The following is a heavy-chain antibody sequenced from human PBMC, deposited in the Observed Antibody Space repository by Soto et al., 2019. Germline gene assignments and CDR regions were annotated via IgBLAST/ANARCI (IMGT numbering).Heavy chain of an antibody. CDR3: AKASGSIYGKDYFDY. Sequence: GGSLRLSCTASGFSFSNYAVTWVRQAPGKGLEWVSSIGGDTSYTYYADSVKGRFTISRDNSKNTLYLQVNSLRAEDTAVYYCAKASGSIYGKDYFDYWGQGTLVTVSS. D-gene: IGHD5-18*01. V-gene: IGHV3-23*01. CDR2: IGGDTSYT. J-gene: IGHJ4*02. CDR1: GFSFSNYA.